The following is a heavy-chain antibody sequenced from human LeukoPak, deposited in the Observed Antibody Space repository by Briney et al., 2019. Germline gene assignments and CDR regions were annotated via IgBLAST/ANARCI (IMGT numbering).Heavy chain of an antibody. J-gene: IGHJ4*02. Sequence: ASVKVSFKVSGYTLTELSMHWVRPAPGKGLEWMGGFDPEDGETIYAQKFQGRVTMTEDTSTDTAYMELSSLRSEDTAVYYCANFGFLRLGELSSPMAVDYWGQGTLVTVSS. D-gene: IGHD3-16*02. CDR2: FDPEDGET. CDR1: GYTLTELS. V-gene: IGHV1-24*01. CDR3: ANFGFLRLGELSSPMAVDY.